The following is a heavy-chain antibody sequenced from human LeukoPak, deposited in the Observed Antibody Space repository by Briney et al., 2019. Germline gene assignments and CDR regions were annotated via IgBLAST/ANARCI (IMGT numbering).Heavy chain of an antibody. V-gene: IGHV4-38-2*01. Sequence: SEALSLTCGVSGYSISRGYYWAWIRQPPGKGLEWIGTIYHTGSTYYTPSLGSRVTISVDTSKNEFSLNLNSVTAADTAVYYCARAGWIITSGIDYWGQGALVTVSS. CDR3: ARAGWIITSGIDY. CDR2: IYHTGST. D-gene: IGHD3-10*01. J-gene: IGHJ4*02. CDR1: GYSISRGYY.